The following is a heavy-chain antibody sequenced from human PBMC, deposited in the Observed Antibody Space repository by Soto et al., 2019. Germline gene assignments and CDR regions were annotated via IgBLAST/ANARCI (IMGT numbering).Heavy chain of an antibody. J-gene: IGHJ5*02. Sequence: ASVKVSCKVSGYTLTELSMHWVQQAPGKGLEWMGGFDPEDGETIYAQKFQGRVTMTEDTSTDTAYMELSSLRSEDTAVYYCATIFMRSSTSPAFWFDPWGQGTLVTVSS. V-gene: IGHV1-24*01. CDR1: GYTLTELS. D-gene: IGHD2-2*01. CDR2: FDPEDGET. CDR3: ATIFMRSSTSPAFWFDP.